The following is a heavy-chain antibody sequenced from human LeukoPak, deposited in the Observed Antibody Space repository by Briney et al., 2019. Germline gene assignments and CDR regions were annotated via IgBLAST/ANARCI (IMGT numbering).Heavy chain of an antibody. Sequence: GGSLRLSCAASGFTFSDYYMSWIRQAPGKGXXXXXXISSSGSTIYYADPVKGRFTISRDNAKNSLYLQMNSLRAEDTAVYYCARFGSDYYGSGKRDYWGQGTLVTVSS. CDR1: GFTFSDYY. J-gene: IGHJ4*02. D-gene: IGHD3-10*01. CDR3: ARFGSDYYGSGKRDY. V-gene: IGHV3-11*01. CDR2: ISSSGSTI.